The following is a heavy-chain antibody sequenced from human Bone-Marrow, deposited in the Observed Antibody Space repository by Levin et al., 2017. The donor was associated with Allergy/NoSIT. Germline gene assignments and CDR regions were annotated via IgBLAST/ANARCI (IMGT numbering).Heavy chain of an antibody. CDR1: GFTFSTYA. CDR2: MSGSGDST. CDR3: VTSVGGKTAPFDY. Sequence: GGSLRLSCATSGFTFSTYAMSWVRQAPGKGLEWVSGMSGSGDSTSYADSVNGRFTISRDNSKNTLFLQMNSLRAEDTAVYYCVTSVGGKTAPFDYWGQGTLVTVSS. V-gene: IGHV3-23*01. D-gene: IGHD2-21*02. J-gene: IGHJ4*02.